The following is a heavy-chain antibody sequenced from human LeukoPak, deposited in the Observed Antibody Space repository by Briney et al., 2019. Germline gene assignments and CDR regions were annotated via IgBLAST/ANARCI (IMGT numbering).Heavy chain of an antibody. D-gene: IGHD2/OR15-2a*01. Sequence: GGSLRLSCVASGFIVSSNYMSWVRQAPGKGLEWVSLLYSDGSIFYADSVKGRFTISRDNSKNTLYLQMNRLRAEDTAVYYCARDSSSFPNYFDYWGQGTLVTVSS. J-gene: IGHJ4*02. CDR1: GFIVSSNY. V-gene: IGHV3-53*01. CDR3: ARDSSSFPNYFDY. CDR2: LYSDGSI.